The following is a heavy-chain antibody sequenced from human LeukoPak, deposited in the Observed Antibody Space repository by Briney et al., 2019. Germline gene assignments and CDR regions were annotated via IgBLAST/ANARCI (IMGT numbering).Heavy chain of an antibody. J-gene: IGHJ4*02. CDR1: GGSISSGGYY. CDR3: ARGGSYYSASFDY. V-gene: IGHV4-30-2*01. Sequence: SETLSLTCTVSGGSISSGGYYWSWIRQPPGKGLEWIGYIYHSGSTYYNPSLKSRVTISVDRSKNQFSLKLSSVTAADTAVYYCARGGSYYSASFDYWGQGTLVTVSS. D-gene: IGHD1-26*01. CDR2: IYHSGST.